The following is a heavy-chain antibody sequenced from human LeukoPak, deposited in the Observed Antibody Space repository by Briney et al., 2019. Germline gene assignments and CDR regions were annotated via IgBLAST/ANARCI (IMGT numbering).Heavy chain of an antibody. V-gene: IGHV1-69*01. Sequence: SVKVSCKASGGTFSSYAISWVRQAPGQGLERMGGIIPIFGTANYAQKFQGRVTITADESTSTAYMELSSLRSEDTAVYYCARSDAVIYYYYGMDVWGQGTTVTVSS. J-gene: IGHJ6*02. CDR3: ARSDAVIYYYYGMDV. D-gene: IGHD3-22*01. CDR1: GGTFSSYA. CDR2: IIPIFGTA.